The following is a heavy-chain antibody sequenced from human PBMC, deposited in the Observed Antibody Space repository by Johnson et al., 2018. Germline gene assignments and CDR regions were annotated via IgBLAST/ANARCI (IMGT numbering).Heavy chain of an antibody. CDR1: GFTFSRYS. CDR2: IKQEGSEK. CDR3: ARAPYKMTIVVPEYSQH. Sequence: EVQLVESGGGVVQPGRSLRLSCAASGFTFSRYSMNWVRQAPGKGLEWVANIKQEGSEKYYVDSVKGRFTISRDNAKNSLYLQMNSRRAGETAVYYVARAPYKMTIVVPEYSQHWGQGTLVIVSS. V-gene: IGHV3-7*01. D-gene: IGHD3-22*01. J-gene: IGHJ1*01.